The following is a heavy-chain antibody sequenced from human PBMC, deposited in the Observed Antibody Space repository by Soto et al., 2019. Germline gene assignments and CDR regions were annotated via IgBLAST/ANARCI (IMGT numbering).Heavy chain of an antibody. J-gene: IGHJ6*02. V-gene: IGHV3-23*01. CDR3: AKERVAMDV. Sequence: PGGSLRLACAASGFSFRSYAMSWVRQAPGKGLEWVSAISGSGGSTSYADAVKGRFTISRDNSKNTLDLQMNSLRAEDKAVYYCAKERVAMDVWGQGTTVTVSS. CDR2: ISGSGGST. CDR1: GFSFRSYA.